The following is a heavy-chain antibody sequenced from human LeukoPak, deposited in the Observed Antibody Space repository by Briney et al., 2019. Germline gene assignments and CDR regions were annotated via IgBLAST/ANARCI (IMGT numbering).Heavy chain of an antibody. V-gene: IGHV3-30*03. J-gene: IGHJ4*02. CDR1: GFTFSDYG. D-gene: IGHD3-22*01. CDR2: ISHDGSNK. CDR3: ASNYDSSGSFGY. Sequence: GRSLRLSCKASGFTFSDYGMHWVRQAPGRGLEWVAVISHDGSNKYYGDSVKGRITISRDNSKNTLYLQMNSLRAEDTAMYYCASNYDSSGSFGYWGQGTLVTVSS.